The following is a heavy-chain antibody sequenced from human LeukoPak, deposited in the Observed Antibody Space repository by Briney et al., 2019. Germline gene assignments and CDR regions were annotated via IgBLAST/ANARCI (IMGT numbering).Heavy chain of an antibody. D-gene: IGHD5-18*01. Sequence: GGSLRLSCAASGFTFSSFAMNWVRQAPGKGLEWVSSISSDNTFIYYADSVKGRFTISRDNAKNSLYLQLNSLRAEDTAVYYCATEGTAMVTHYYYGMDVWGQGTTVTVS. CDR2: ISSDNTFI. CDR1: GFTFSSFA. V-gene: IGHV3-21*01. CDR3: ATEGTAMVTHYYYGMDV. J-gene: IGHJ6*02.